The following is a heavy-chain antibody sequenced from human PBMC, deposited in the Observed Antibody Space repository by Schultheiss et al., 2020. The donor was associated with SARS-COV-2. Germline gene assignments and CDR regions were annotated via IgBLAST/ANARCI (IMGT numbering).Heavy chain of an antibody. D-gene: IGHD3-22*01. J-gene: IGHJ4*02. Sequence: ETLSLTCAVSGGSISDSRYFWGWIRQTPGKGLEWVSAISGSGGSTYYADSVKGRFTISRDNSKNTLYLQMNSLRAEDTAVYYCARSSGYYSYFDYWGQGTLVTVSS. CDR2: ISGSGGST. CDR3: ARSSGYYSYFDY. CDR1: GGSISDSRYF. V-gene: IGHV3-23*01.